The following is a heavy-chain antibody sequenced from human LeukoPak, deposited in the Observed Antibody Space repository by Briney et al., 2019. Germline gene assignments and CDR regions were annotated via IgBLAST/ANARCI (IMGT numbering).Heavy chain of an antibody. CDR1: GFTVSSNY. CDR3: AKSRLRLGESYITD. V-gene: IGHV3-23*01. J-gene: IGHJ4*02. Sequence: PGGSLRLSCAASGFTVSSNYMSWVRQAPGKGLEWVSAISGSGGSTYYADSVKGRFTISRDNSKNTLYLQMNSLRAEDTAVYYCAKSRLRLGESYITDWGQGTLVTVSS. D-gene: IGHD3-16*01. CDR2: ISGSGGST.